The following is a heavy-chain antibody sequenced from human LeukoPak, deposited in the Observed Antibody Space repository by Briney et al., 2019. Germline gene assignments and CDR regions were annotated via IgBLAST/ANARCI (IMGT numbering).Heavy chain of an antibody. Sequence: ASVKVSCKASGYTFTGYYMHWVRQAPGQGLEWMGWINPNSGGTNYAQKLQGRVTMTRDTSTSTAYMELSRLRSDDTAVYYCARDRASSHLWNYFDYWGQGTLVTVSS. V-gene: IGHV1-2*02. CDR1: GYTFTGYY. CDR2: INPNSGGT. D-gene: IGHD6-13*01. J-gene: IGHJ4*02. CDR3: ARDRASSHLWNYFDY.